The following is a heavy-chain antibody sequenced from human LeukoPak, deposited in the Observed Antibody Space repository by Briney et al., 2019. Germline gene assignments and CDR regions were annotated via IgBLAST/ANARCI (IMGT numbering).Heavy chain of an antibody. Sequence: SQTLSLTCAVSGGSISSGGYSWSWVRQPPGKGLGWIGYIYHSGSTYYNPSLKSRVTISVDRSKNQFSLKLSSVTAADTAVYYCARVQNYYDSSGYYVAYYYYGMDVWGQGTTVTVSS. V-gene: IGHV4-30-2*01. CDR3: ARVQNYYDSSGYYVAYYYYGMDV. CDR1: GGSISSGGYS. D-gene: IGHD3-22*01. J-gene: IGHJ6*02. CDR2: IYHSGST.